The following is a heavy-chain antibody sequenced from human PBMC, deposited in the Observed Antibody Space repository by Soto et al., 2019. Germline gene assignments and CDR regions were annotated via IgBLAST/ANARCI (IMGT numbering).Heavy chain of an antibody. CDR1: GGTFSSYA. D-gene: IGHD2-2*02. Sequence: QVQLVQSGAEVKKPGSSVKVSCKASGGTFSSYAISWVRQAPGQGLEWMGGIIPIFGTANYAQKFQGRVTITADESTSTDYMELSSLRSEDTAVYYCATLNIVVVPAAITNGMDVWGQGTTVTVSS. J-gene: IGHJ6*02. CDR3: ATLNIVVVPAAITNGMDV. V-gene: IGHV1-69*01. CDR2: IIPIFGTA.